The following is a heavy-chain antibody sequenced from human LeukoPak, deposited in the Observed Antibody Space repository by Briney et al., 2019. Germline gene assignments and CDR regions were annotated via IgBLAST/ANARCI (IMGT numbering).Heavy chain of an antibody. CDR1: GFTLSSHR. V-gene: IGHV3-21*06. J-gene: IGHJ4*02. CDR3: AKDGGFWSDYSYFDY. Sequence: PGGSPRLSCAASGFTLSSHRMDWVRQAPGKGLKWVSSISSRSSFKDYADSVKGRFTISRDNAKNLLYLQMNSLRAEDTAVYFCAKDGGFWSDYSYFDYWGQGTQVTVSS. D-gene: IGHD3-3*01. CDR2: ISSRSSFK.